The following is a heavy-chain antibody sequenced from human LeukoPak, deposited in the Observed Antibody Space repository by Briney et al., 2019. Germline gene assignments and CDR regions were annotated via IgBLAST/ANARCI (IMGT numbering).Heavy chain of an antibody. J-gene: IGHJ4*02. CDR3: AREYTALGFDY. Sequence: GGSLRLSCAASGLTFNNSGMLWVRQAPGKGLEWVSSISSSSTYIYYADSVKGRFTISRDNAKKSLYLQMNSLRAEDTAVYYCAREYTALGFDYWGQGTLVTVSS. D-gene: IGHD5-18*01. CDR2: ISSSSTYI. V-gene: IGHV3-21*01. CDR1: GLTFNNSG.